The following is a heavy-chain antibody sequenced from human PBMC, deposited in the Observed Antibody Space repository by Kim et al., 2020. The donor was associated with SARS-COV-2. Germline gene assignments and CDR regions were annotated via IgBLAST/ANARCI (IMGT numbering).Heavy chain of an antibody. CDR3: ARTPPSSGHYGMDV. J-gene: IGHJ6*02. D-gene: IGHD6-19*01. V-gene: IGHV4-59*01. Sequence: NPSLTSRVTISVDTSKNQFSLKLYSVTAADTAVYYCARTPPSSGHYGMDVWGQGTTVTVSS.